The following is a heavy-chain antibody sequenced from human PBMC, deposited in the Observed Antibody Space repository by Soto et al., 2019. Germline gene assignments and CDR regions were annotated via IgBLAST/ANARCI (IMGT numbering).Heavy chain of an antibody. D-gene: IGHD3-22*01. V-gene: IGHV3-21*01. Sequence: SLGLSCAASGFTFRSYTMNWVRQAPGKGLEWVSSVISSSSYIYYADSVKGRFTISRDNAKNSLYLQMNSLRAEDTAVYYCARETTYYYDSSGYYHFDYWGQG. J-gene: IGHJ4*02. CDR2: VISSSSYI. CDR3: ARETTYYYDSSGYYHFDY. CDR1: GFTFRSYT.